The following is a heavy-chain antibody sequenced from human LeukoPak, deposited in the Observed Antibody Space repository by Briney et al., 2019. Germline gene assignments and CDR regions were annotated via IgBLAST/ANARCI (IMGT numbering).Heavy chain of an antibody. Sequence: EASVKVSCKASGGTFSSYAISWVRQAPGQGLEWMGGIIPIFGTANYAQKFQGRVTITADESTSTAYMELSSLRSEDTAVYYCARAPYSSSSNFDYWGQGTLVTASS. J-gene: IGHJ4*02. CDR1: GGTFSSYA. D-gene: IGHD6-6*01. V-gene: IGHV1-69*01. CDR3: ARAPYSSSSNFDY. CDR2: IIPIFGTA.